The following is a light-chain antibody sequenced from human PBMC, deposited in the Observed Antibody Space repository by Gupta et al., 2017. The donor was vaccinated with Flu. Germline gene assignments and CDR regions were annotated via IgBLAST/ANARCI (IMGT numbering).Light chain of an antibody. Sequence: SYVMTQTPSVSVAPGQTARITCGGNNIATKSVHWYQQKPGQAPVLVVYDDRGRPSGIPERFSGSNSGNTATLTISRVEAGDEADYYCQVWDSSSDHVVFGGGTKLTVL. V-gene: IGLV3-21*02. CDR1: NIATKS. J-gene: IGLJ2*01. CDR3: QVWDSSSDHVV. CDR2: DDR.